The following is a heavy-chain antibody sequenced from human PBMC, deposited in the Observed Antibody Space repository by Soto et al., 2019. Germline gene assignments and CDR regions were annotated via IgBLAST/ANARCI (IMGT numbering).Heavy chain of an antibody. CDR1: GGSISSSSYY. J-gene: IGHJ5*02. V-gene: IGHV4-39*01. D-gene: IGHD2-2*01. Sequence: PSETLSLTCTVSGGSISSSSYYWGWIRQPPGKGLEWIGSIYYSGGTYYNPSLKSRVTISVDTSKNQFSLKLSSVTAADTAVYYCARLRRDIVVVPAAIWFDPWGQGTLVTVSS. CDR3: ARLRRDIVVVPAAIWFDP. CDR2: IYYSGGT.